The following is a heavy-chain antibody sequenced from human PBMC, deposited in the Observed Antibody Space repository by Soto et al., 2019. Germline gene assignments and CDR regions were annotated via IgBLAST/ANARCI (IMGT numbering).Heavy chain of an antibody. J-gene: IGHJ6*03. Sequence: QVQLQESGPGLVKPSETLSLTCTVSGGSISSYYWSWIRQPPGKGLEWIGYIYYSGSTNYNPSLKSRVTISVDTSKNQFSLKLSSVTAADTAVYYCARLEPSTGTSRDYYYYMDVWGKGTTVTVSS. CDR2: IYYSGST. D-gene: IGHD1-1*01. V-gene: IGHV4-59*08. CDR1: GGSISSYY. CDR3: ARLEPSTGTSRDYYYYMDV.